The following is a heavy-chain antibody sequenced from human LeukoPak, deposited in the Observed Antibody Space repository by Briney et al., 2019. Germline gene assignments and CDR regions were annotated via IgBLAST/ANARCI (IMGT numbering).Heavy chain of an antibody. J-gene: IGHJ4*02. D-gene: IGHD5-24*01. CDR2: ISYDGSNK. CDR3: AREDERQGFDY. Sequence: GGSLRLSCAASGFTFSSYAMHWVRQAPGKGLEWVAVISYDGSNKYYVDSVKGRFTISRDNSKNTLYLQMNSLRAEDTAVYYCAREDERQGFDYWGQGTLVTVSS. CDR1: GFTFSSYA. V-gene: IGHV3-30-3*01.